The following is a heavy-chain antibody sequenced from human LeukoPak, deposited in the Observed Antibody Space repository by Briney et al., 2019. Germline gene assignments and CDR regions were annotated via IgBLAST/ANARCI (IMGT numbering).Heavy chain of an antibody. V-gene: IGHV3-53*01. Sequence: GGSLRLSCAASSFTVGSNYMSWVRQAPGKGLEWVSSIYSGGSTYYADSVKGRFTISRDNSKNTLYLQMNSLRAEDTAVHYCARDRSRGATQDSWGQGTLVTVSS. J-gene: IGHJ4*02. CDR3: ARDRSRGATQDS. D-gene: IGHD1-26*01. CDR1: SFTVGSNY. CDR2: IYSGGST.